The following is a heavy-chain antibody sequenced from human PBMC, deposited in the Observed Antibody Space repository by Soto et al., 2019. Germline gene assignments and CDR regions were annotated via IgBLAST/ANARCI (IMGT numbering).Heavy chain of an antibody. J-gene: IGHJ5*02. CDR3: ASPKIAFYDWFDP. Sequence: SETLSLTCTVSGGSISSSSYYWGWIRQPPGKGLEWIGSIYYSGSTYYNPSLKSRVTISVDTSKNQFSLKLSSVTAADTAVYYCASPKIAFYDWFDPWGQGTLVTVSS. D-gene: IGHD3-3*02. V-gene: IGHV4-39*01. CDR2: IYYSGST. CDR1: GGSISSSSYY.